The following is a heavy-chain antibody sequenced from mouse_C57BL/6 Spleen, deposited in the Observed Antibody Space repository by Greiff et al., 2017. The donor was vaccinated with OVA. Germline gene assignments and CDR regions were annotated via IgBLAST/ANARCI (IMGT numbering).Heavy chain of an antibody. Sequence: DVKLVESGGGLVKPGGSLKLSCAASGFTFSDYGMHWVRQAPEKGLEWVAYISSGSSTIYYADTVKGRFTISRDNAKNTLFLQMTSLRSEDTAMYYCARPSTMVTPYYAMDYWGQGTSVTVSS. CDR2: ISSGSSTI. CDR3: ARPSTMVTPYYAMDY. V-gene: IGHV5-17*01. CDR1: GFTFSDYG. J-gene: IGHJ4*01. D-gene: IGHD2-2*01.